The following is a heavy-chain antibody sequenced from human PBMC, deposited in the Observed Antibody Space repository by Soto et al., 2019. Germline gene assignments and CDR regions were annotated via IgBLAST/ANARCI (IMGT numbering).Heavy chain of an antibody. D-gene: IGHD3-10*01. CDR3: VRVFDTYYFDL. J-gene: IGHJ4*02. CDR1: GYTFTSYA. Sequence: ASVKVSCKASGYTFTSYAMHWVRQAPGQRLEWMGWINAGNGNTKYSQKFQGRFTISRDNSKNTLSLQMNSLRAEDTAVYYCVRVFDTYYFDLWGQGTLVTVSS. V-gene: IGHV1-3*01. CDR2: INAGNGNT.